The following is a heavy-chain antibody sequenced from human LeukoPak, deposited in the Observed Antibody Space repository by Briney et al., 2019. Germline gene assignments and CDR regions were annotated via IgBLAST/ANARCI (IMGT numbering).Heavy chain of an antibody. CDR1: GFTFSSYE. CDR3: AREVQLERRLGYYYYYMDV. D-gene: IGHD1-1*01. CDR2: ISSSGSTI. J-gene: IGHJ6*03. V-gene: IGHV3-48*03. Sequence: GGSLRLSCAASGFTFSSYEMNWVRQAPGKGLEWVSYISSSGSTIYYADSVKGRFTISRDNAKNSLYLQMNSLRAEDTAVYYCAREVQLERRLGYYYYYMDVWGKGTTVTVSS.